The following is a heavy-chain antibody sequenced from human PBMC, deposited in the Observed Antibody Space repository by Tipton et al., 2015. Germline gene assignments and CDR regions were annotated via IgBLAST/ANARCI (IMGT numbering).Heavy chain of an antibody. J-gene: IGHJ4*02. Sequence: TLSLTCAVYGGSFSGYYWSWIRQPPGKGLEWIGEINHSGSTNYNPSLKSRVTMSVDTSKNQFSLKLTSVTAADTAVYYCARAFIAVSGPFDYWGRGAHVTVSS. CDR3: ARAFIAVSGPFDY. D-gene: IGHD6-19*01. CDR1: GGSFSGYY. V-gene: IGHV4-34*01. CDR2: INHSGST.